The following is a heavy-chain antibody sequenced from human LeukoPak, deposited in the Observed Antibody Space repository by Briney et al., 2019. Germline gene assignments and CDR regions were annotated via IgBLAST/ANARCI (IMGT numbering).Heavy chain of an antibody. CDR1: GFTFSSYA. D-gene: IGHD2-8*02. J-gene: IGHJ4*02. CDR3: AKLPVLTGDYFDY. Sequence: GGSLRLSCAASGFTFSSYAMSWVRQAPGEGLEWVSAISGSGGSTYYADSVKGRFAICRHNSKHTLCMQMNSLRAEDTAVYYCAKLPVLTGDYFDYWGQGTLVTVSS. V-gene: IGHV3-23*01. CDR2: ISGSGGST.